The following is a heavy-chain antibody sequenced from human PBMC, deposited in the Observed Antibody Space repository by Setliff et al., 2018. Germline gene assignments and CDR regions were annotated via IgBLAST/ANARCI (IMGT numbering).Heavy chain of an antibody. CDR1: GGSFSGNY. D-gene: IGHD2-15*01. Sequence: TSETLSLTCAVYGGSFSGNYWIWIRQPPGKGLEWIGEINHSGSTIYNPSLKSRVTISVDTSKNQFSRKLSSVTAADTAVYYCARLYDFCSGGSCYSGYSGYYYYMDVWGKGTTVTV. J-gene: IGHJ6*03. CDR2: INHSGST. V-gene: IGHV4-34*01. CDR3: ARLYDFCSGGSCYSGYSGYYYYMDV.